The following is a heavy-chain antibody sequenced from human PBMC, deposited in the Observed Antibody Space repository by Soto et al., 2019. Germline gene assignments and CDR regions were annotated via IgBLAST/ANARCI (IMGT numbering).Heavy chain of an antibody. Sequence: SETLSLTCTVSGHSISSSSYYWGWFRQSPGKGLEWIGSLHSSGSTNYNPSLKSRVTISVDKSKDQFSLKLSSVTAADTAVYYCAALEGAYYYDSSGYYYWFDPWGQGTLVTVSS. V-gene: IGHV4-39*07. J-gene: IGHJ5*02. CDR1: GHSISSSSYY. D-gene: IGHD3-22*01. CDR2: LHSSGST. CDR3: AALEGAYYYDSSGYYYWFDP.